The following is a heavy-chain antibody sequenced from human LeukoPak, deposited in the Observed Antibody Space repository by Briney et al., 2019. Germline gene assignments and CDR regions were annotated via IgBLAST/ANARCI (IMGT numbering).Heavy chain of an antibody. D-gene: IGHD2-2*01. CDR2: ISAYNGNT. V-gene: IGHV1-18*01. CDR3: ARGAGGVVVPAAPDY. CDR1: GGTFSNYG. J-gene: IGHJ4*02. Sequence: ASVKVSCKASGGTFSNYGISWVRQAPGQGLEWMGWISAYNGNTNYAQKLQGRVTMTTDTSTSTAYMELRSLRSDDTAVYYCARGAGGVVVPAAPDYWGQGTLVTVSS.